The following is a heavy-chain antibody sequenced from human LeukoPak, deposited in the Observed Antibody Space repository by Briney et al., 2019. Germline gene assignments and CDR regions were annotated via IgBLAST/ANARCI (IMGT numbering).Heavy chain of an antibody. V-gene: IGHV4-59*01. CDR1: GDSISGYY. CDR3: ASGRPLGFDY. Sequence: RPSETLSLTCTVSGDSISGYYWTWIRQPPGKGLEWIGYINYSGTTNYNPSLKSRVTISVDTSKNQFSLKLSSVTAADTAVYYCASGRPLGFDYWGQGTLVTVSS. J-gene: IGHJ4*02. CDR2: INYSGTT. D-gene: IGHD1-26*01.